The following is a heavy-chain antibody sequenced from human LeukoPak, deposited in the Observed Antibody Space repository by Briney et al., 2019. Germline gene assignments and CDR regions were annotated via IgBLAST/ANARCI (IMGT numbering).Heavy chain of an antibody. D-gene: IGHD2-21*01. Sequence: SETLSLTCTVSGGSISGHWWSWIRRPPGKGLEWLGDIESTGRLNDNPSLRSRVTLSLDTSKNQFSLKVTSVTAADTAVYYRARPPAKPAGDYHSHYIHVWGKGSRSPSP. CDR1: GGSISGHW. J-gene: IGHJ6*03. CDR2: IESTGRL. V-gene: IGHV4-4*09. CDR3: ARPPAKPAGDYHSHYIHV.